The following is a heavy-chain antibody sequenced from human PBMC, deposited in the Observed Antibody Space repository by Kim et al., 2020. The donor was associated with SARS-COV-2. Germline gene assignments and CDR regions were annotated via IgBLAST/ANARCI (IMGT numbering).Heavy chain of an antibody. Sequence: KFQGRVTITADESTGTAYMELSSLRSEDTAVYYCAASPLPPLNRGLNFDYWGQGTLVTVSS. V-gene: IGHV1-69*01. CDR3: AASPLPPLNRGLNFDY. D-gene: IGHD6-6*01. J-gene: IGHJ4*02.